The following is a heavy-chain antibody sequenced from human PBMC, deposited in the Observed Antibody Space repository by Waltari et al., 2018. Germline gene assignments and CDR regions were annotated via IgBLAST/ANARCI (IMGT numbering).Heavy chain of an antibody. CDR1: GFTFTNHY. CDR2: NKNKAYSSVT. CDR3: ARDTAAALDY. J-gene: IGHJ4*02. Sequence: EVQLVESGGGLVQPGGSVTLSCAASGFTFTNHYMNWVRQAPGSGLEWIGRNKNKAYSSVTDYSASLQGRFSVSRENSRNSLFLQMTSLETEDTAVYYCARDTAAALDYWGQETLVTVSS. D-gene: IGHD6-25*01. V-gene: IGHV3-72*01.